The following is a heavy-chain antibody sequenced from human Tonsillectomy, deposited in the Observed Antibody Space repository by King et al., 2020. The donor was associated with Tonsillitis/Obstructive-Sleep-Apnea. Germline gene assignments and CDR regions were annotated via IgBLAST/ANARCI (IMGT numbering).Heavy chain of an antibody. V-gene: IGHV1-3*01. J-gene: IGHJ5*02. D-gene: IGHD3-3*01. CDR1: GYSFPAYA. Sequence: QLVQSGAEVKKPGASVTISCKASGYSFPAYAIHWVRQAPGQRLEWVGWINADNGNTKYSKKFQGRISVTRDRSASTAYIKLTNLRSEDTAVYYCARSYYDFWSAPTPWGQGTLVTVSA. CDR2: INADNGNT. CDR3: ARSYYDFWSAPTP.